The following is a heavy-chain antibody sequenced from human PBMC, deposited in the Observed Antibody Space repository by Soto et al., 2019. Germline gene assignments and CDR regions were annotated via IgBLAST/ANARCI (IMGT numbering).Heavy chain of an antibody. Sequence: GGSLRLSCAASGFTFSSYAMSWVRQAPGEGLEWVSAISGSGGSTYYADSVKGRFTISRDNSKNTLYLQMNSLRAEDTAVYYCAKGRGEYCSGGSCYPENEYYFVYWGQGTLVTVSS. V-gene: IGHV3-23*01. CDR2: ISGSGGST. D-gene: IGHD2-15*01. J-gene: IGHJ4*02. CDR3: AKGRGEYCSGGSCYPENEYYFVY. CDR1: GFTFSSYA.